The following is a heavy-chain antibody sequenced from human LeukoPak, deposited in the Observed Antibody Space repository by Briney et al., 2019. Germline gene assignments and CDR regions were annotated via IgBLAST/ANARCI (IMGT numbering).Heavy chain of an antibody. CDR3: ARWYYYDSIGLDI. Sequence: SGGSLRLSCAASGFTFDDYGMSWVSQAPGKGLEWVSGINWNGGSTGYADSVKGRFTISRDNAKNSLYLQMNSLRTEDTALYYCARWYYYDSIGLDIWGQGTMVTVSS. CDR1: GFTFDDYG. V-gene: IGHV3-20*04. CDR2: INWNGGST. D-gene: IGHD3-22*01. J-gene: IGHJ3*02.